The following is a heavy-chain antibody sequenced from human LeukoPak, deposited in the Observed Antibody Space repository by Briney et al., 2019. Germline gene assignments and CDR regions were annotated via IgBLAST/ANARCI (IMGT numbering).Heavy chain of an antibody. CDR3: ARDSDCSGGSCYFDY. V-gene: IGHV4-59*01. Sequence: SETLSLTCTVSGGSICSYYWSWIRQPPGKGLEWIGYIYYSGSTNYNPSLKSRVTISVDTSKNQFSLKLSSVTAADTAVYYCARDSDCSGGSCYFDYWGQGTLVTVSS. CDR2: IYYSGST. J-gene: IGHJ4*02. D-gene: IGHD2-15*01. CDR1: GGSICSYY.